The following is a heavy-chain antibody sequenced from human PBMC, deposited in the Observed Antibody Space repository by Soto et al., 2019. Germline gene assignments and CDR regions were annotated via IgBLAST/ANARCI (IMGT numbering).Heavy chain of an antibody. J-gene: IGHJ5*02. CDR2: IIPIFGTA. D-gene: IGHD2-15*01. Sequence: QVQLVQSGAEVKKPGSSVKVSCKASGGTFSSYAISWVRQAPGQGLEWMGGIIPIFGTANYAQKFQGRVTITADESTSTAYMELSSLRSEDTAMYYCARAPFYCSGGSCYPGVNWFDPWGQGTLVTVSS. V-gene: IGHV1-69*01. CDR1: GGTFSSYA. CDR3: ARAPFYCSGGSCYPGVNWFDP.